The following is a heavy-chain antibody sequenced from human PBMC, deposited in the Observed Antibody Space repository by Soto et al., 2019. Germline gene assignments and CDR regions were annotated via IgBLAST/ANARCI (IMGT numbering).Heavy chain of an antibody. CDR1: GFTFSYHW. V-gene: IGHV3-7*01. D-gene: IGHD5-18*01. CDR2: INQDGGAR. J-gene: IGHJ6*03. CDR3: TRDIQGTSIYYMDL. Sequence: EVQLVESGGGLVQPGGSLRLSCEASGFTFSYHWMSWVRQAPGKGLEWVANINQDGGARFYVDSVKGRFSISRDKATNSLYLQMSRLRAEDTAVYYCTRDIQGTSIYYMDLWGRGTTATVS.